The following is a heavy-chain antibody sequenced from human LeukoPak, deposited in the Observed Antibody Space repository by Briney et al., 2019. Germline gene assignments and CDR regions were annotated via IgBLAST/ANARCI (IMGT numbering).Heavy chain of an antibody. D-gene: IGHD3-22*01. Sequence: GGSLRLSCAASGFTFSSYSMNWVRQAPGKGLEWVSSISSSSSYIYYADSVKGRFTISRDNAKNSLYLQMNSLRAEDTAVYYRAGAGKDSGGYYKYYYYYGMDVWGQGTTVTVSS. CDR2: ISSSSSYI. CDR3: AGAGKDSGGYYKYYYYYGMDV. CDR1: GFTFSSYS. V-gene: IGHV3-21*01. J-gene: IGHJ6*02.